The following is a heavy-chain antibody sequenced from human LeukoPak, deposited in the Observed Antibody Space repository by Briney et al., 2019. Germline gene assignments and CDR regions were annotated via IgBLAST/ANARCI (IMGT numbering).Heavy chain of an antibody. CDR3: ARDGYYGSGSYSAY. D-gene: IGHD3-10*01. CDR1: GGSISSGSYY. V-gene: IGHV4-61*02. J-gene: IGHJ4*02. CDR2: IYTSGST. Sequence: SQTLSLTCTVSGGSISSGSYYWSWIRQPAGKGLEWIGRIYTSGSTNYNPSLKSRATISVDTSKNQFSLELSSVTAADTAVYYCARDGYYGSGSYSAYWGQGTLVTVSS.